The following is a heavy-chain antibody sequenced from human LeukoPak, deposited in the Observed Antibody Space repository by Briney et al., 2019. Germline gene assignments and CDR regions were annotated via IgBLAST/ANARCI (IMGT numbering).Heavy chain of an antibody. J-gene: IGHJ5*02. CDR1: GFTFSSYA. Sequence: GGSLRLSCAASGFTFSSYAMHWVRQAPGKGLERVAVISYDGSNKYYADSVKGRFTISRDNSKNTLYLQMNSLRAEDTAVYYCAREKPAAIEGGFDPWGQGTLVTVSS. CDR3: AREKPAAIEGGFDP. CDR2: ISYDGSNK. V-gene: IGHV3-30-3*01. D-gene: IGHD2-2*02.